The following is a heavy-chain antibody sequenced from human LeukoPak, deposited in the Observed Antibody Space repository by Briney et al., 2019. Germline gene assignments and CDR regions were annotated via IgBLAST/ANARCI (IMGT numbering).Heavy chain of an antibody. V-gene: IGHV3-74*01. CDR2: INIDGSNI. CDR3: ARVQGRILGVVIKTYYFDY. J-gene: IGHJ4*02. CDR1: GFTFTDNW. D-gene: IGHD3-3*01. Sequence: GGSLRLSCAVSGFTFTDNWMHWVRQVPGKGLVWISRINIDGSNIGYADSVKGRFTISRDNAKNTLYLQMNSLRPDDTAVYYCARVQGRILGVVIKTYYFDYWGQGTLVTVSS.